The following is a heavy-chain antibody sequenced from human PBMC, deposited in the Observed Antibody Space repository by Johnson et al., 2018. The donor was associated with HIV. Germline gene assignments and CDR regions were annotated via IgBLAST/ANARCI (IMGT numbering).Heavy chain of an antibody. J-gene: IGHJ3*02. CDR3: ARESAGTFDI. Sequence: VQLVESGGGLVQPGGSLRLSCAASGFTFEDYAMYWVRQAPGKGLEWVSGISWNSDDIDYADSVKGRFTISRDNAKNSLYLQMNSLRAEDTAVYYCARESAGTFDIWGQGTMVTVSS. V-gene: IGHV3-9*01. CDR2: ISWNSDDI. CDR1: GFTFEDYA.